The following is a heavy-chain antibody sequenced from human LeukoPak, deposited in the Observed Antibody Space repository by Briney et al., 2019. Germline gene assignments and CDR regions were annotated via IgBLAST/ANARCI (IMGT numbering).Heavy chain of an antibody. Sequence: GGSLRLSCAASGFTFSSYWMSWVRQAPGKGLEWVANIKQDGSEKYYVDSVKGRFTISRDNAKNSLYLQMNSLRAEDTAVYYCARDENECQLLSVYYYYYYMDVWGKGTTVTVSS. CDR2: IKQDGSEK. D-gene: IGHD2-2*01. CDR3: ARDENECQLLSVYYYYYYMDV. V-gene: IGHV3-7*01. CDR1: GFTFSSYW. J-gene: IGHJ6*03.